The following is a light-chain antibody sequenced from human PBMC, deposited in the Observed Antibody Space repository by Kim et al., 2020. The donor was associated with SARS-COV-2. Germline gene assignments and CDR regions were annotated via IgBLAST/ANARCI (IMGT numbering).Light chain of an antibody. CDR2: QDS. J-gene: IGLJ3*02. CDR1: KLGDKY. CDR3: QAWDSSTEEV. V-gene: IGLV3-1*01. Sequence: SYELTQPPSVSVSPGQTASITCSGDKLGDKYACWYQQKPCQSPVLVIYQDSKRPSGIPERFSGSNSGNTATLTISGTQAMDEADYYCQAWDSSTEEVFGG.